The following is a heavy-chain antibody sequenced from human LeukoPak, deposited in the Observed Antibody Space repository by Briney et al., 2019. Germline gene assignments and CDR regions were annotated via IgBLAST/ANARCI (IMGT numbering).Heavy chain of an antibody. Sequence: GGSLRLSCAASGFTFTNYWMHWVRQAPGMGLVWVSRLPPDELGIIYADSVKGRFTVSRDNAKNTVYLQMNNLRVDDAAMYYCVGTIASRGSEYWGQGALVTASS. V-gene: IGHV3-74*01. CDR3: VGTIASRGSEY. J-gene: IGHJ4*02. D-gene: IGHD6-6*01. CDR1: GFTFTNYW. CDR2: LPPDELGI.